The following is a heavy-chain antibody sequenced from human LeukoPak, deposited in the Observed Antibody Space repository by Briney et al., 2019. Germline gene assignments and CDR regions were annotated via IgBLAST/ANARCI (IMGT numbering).Heavy chain of an antibody. CDR3: AKDREPTYYYDSSGYYLFDY. V-gene: IGHV3-23*01. D-gene: IGHD3-22*01. CDR2: ISGSGGST. CDR1: GFTFSSYA. Sequence: GGSLRLSCAASGFTFSSYAMSWVRQAPGKGLEWVSAISGSGGSTYYADSVKGRFTISRDNSKNTLYLQMNSLRAGDTAVYYCAKDREPTYYYDSSGYYLFDYWGQGTLVTVSS. J-gene: IGHJ4*02.